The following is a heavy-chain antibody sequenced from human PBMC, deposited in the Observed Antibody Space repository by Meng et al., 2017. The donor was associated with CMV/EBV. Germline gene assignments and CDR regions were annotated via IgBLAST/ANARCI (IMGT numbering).Heavy chain of an antibody. D-gene: IGHD2-2*02. CDR3: ARDGGDCSSTSCYTHGYYGMDV. Sequence: GESLKISCAASGFTFSSYAMHWVRQAPGKGLEWVSLIYSGGSTYYADSVKGRFTISRDNSKNTLFLQMNSLRAEDTAVYYCARDGGDCSSTSCYTHGYYGMDVWGQGTTVTVSS. J-gene: IGHJ6*02. V-gene: IGHV3-66*01. CDR1: GFTFSSYA. CDR2: IYSGGST.